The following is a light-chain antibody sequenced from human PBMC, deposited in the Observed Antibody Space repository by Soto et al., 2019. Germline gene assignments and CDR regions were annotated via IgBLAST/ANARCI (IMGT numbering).Light chain of an antibody. CDR2: EGS. V-gene: IGLV2-23*01. CDR3: CSYAGSSTLYV. Sequence: QSALTQPASVSGSPGQSITISCTGTSSDVGSYNLVSWYQQHPGKAPILMIYEGSKRPSGVSNRFSGSKSGNTASLTISGLQAEDEADYYCCSYAGSSTLYVFGTGTKLTVL. CDR1: SSDVGSYNL. J-gene: IGLJ1*01.